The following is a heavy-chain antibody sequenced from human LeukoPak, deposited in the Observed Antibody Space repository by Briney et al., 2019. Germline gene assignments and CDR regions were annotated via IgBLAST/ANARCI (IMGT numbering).Heavy chain of an antibody. CDR2: ISAYNGNT. J-gene: IGHJ4*02. Sequence: RASVKVSCKASGYTFTSYGISWVRQAPGQGLEWMGWISAYNGNTNYAQKLQGRVTMTTDTSTSTAYMELRSLRSDDTAVYYCARDKYYDILTGCDYWGQGTLVTVSS. V-gene: IGHV1-18*01. CDR3: ARDKYYDILTGCDY. CDR1: GYTFTSYG. D-gene: IGHD3-9*01.